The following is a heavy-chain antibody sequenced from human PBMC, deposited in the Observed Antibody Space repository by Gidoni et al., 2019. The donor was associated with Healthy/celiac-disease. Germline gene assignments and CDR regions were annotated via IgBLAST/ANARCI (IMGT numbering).Heavy chain of an antibody. J-gene: IGHJ3*02. CDR1: GFPFRSYA. V-gene: IGHV3-64*01. D-gene: IGHD2-15*01. Sequence: EAQLVESGGGLVQPGGSLRLSCAASGFPFRSYAMHWVRQAPGKGLEYVSAISSYGGSTYYANSVKGRFTISRDNSKNTLYLQMGSLRAEDMAVYYCARDQGSGGSPGAFDIWGQGTMVTVSS. CDR2: ISSYGGST. CDR3: ARDQGSGGSPGAFDI.